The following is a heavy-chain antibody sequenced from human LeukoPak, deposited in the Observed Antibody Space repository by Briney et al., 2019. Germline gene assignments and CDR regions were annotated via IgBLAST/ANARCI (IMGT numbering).Heavy chain of an antibody. D-gene: IGHD6-25*01. CDR2: IYYSGST. CDR3: ARAGGIPASFNY. CDR1: GGSISSSSYY. V-gene: IGHV4-39*07. J-gene: IGHJ4*02. Sequence: SETLSLTCTVSGGSISSSSYYWGWIRQPPGKGLEWIGSIYYSGSTYYNPSLKSRVTISVDTSKNQFSLKLSSVTAADTAVYYCARAGGIPASFNYWGQGTLVTVSS.